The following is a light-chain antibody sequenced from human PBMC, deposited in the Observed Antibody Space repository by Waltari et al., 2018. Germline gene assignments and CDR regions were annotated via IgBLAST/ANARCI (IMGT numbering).Light chain of an antibody. Sequence: QSALTQPASVSGSPGQSVTIFCAGTSNDVGGYNSVSWYQEHPGQASRVIIYDVSDRPSGVSDRFSGSKYGNTASLTISGLQAEDEADYYCSSQSSNDVVLFGGGTKLTVL. CDR2: DVS. CDR3: SSQSSNDVVL. CDR1: SNDVGGYNS. J-gene: IGLJ2*01. V-gene: IGLV2-14*01.